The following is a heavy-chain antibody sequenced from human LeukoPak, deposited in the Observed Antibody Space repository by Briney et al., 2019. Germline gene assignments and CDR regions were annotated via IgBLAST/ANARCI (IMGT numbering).Heavy chain of an antibody. V-gene: IGHV3-23*01. CDR3: AKNIFRIVGATAFDH. D-gene: IGHD1-26*01. CDR1: GFTFSSYA. CDR2: ISGSGGST. Sequence: GGSLRLSCAASGFTFSSYAMSWVRQAPGKGLEWVSAISGSGGSTCYADSVKGRFTISRDNSKNTLYLQMNSLRAEDTAVYYCAKNIFRIVGATAFDHWGQGTLVTVSS. J-gene: IGHJ4*02.